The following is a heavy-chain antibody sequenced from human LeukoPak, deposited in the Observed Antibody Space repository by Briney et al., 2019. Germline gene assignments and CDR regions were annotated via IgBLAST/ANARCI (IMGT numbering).Heavy chain of an antibody. J-gene: IGHJ4*02. D-gene: IGHD2-2*01. V-gene: IGHV3-21*01. CDR2: ISSSSSYI. Sequence: GGSLRLSCAASGFTFSDYYMNWVRQAPGKGLEWVSSISSSSSYIYYADSVKGRFTISRDNAKNSLYLQMNSLRAEDTAVYYCARDPGGRDVVGSSAEYYFDYWGQGSLVTVSS. CDR1: GFTFSDYY. CDR3: ARDPGGRDVVGSSAEYYFDY.